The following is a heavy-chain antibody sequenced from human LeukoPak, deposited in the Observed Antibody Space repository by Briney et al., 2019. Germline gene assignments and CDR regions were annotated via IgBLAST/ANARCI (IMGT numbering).Heavy chain of an antibody. V-gene: IGHV3-48*03. CDR2: ISSSGSTI. J-gene: IGHJ4*02. CDR1: GFTFSSYE. D-gene: IGHD4-23*01. CDR3: ARNGDYGGNDY. Sequence: GGSLRLSCAASGFTFSSYEMNWVRQAPGKGLEWVSYISSSGSTIYYADSVKGRFTISRDNAKNSLYLQMNSLRAEDTAVYYCARNGDYGGNDYWGQGTLVTVSS.